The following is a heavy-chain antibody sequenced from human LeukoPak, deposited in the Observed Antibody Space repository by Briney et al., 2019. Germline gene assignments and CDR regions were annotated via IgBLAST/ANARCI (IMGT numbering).Heavy chain of an antibody. D-gene: IGHD3-16*01. CDR3: VCLGLGGLSLD. V-gene: IGHV3-30*02. CDR1: GITFNTYG. Sequence: GGSLRLSCTASGITFNTYGLHWVRQAPGKGLEWVAFIRYNGNDNYYSDSVKGRFTISRDNSKNILYLQMNSLRVEDTAVYYCVCLGLGGLSLDWGQGTLVTVSS. J-gene: IGHJ4*02. CDR2: IRYNGNDN.